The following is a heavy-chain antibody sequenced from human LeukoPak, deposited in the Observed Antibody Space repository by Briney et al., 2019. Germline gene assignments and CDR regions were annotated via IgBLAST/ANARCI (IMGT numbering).Heavy chain of an antibody. CDR3: AKTFGEFSVIAFDL. CDR2: LSGSGETT. V-gene: IGHV3-23*01. J-gene: IGHJ3*01. Sequence: GSLILSCTASGFTFRSYAMIWVRQAPGKGLEWVSALSGSGETTYYADSVEGRFTISRDNSKNTLYLQMNSLRAEDTAAYYCAKTFGEFSVIAFDLWGQGTMVTVSS. D-gene: IGHD3-16*01. CDR1: GFTFRSYA.